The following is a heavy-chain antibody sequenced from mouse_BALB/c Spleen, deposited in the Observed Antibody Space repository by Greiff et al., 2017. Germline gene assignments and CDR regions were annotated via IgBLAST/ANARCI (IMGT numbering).Heavy chain of an antibody. D-gene: IGHD2-3*01. Sequence: QVQLKQSGAELARPGASVKMSCKASGYTFTSYTMHWVKQRPGQGLEWIGYINPSSGYTNYNQKFKDKATLTADKSSSTAYMQLSSLTSEDSAVYYCASGLYDGYYYWYFDVWGAGTTVTVSS. V-gene: IGHV1-4*01. J-gene: IGHJ1*01. CDR1: GYTFTSYT. CDR2: INPSSGYT. CDR3: ASGLYDGYYYWYFDV.